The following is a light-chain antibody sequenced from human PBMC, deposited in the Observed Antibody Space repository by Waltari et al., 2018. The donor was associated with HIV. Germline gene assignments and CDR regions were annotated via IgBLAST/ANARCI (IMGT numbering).Light chain of an antibody. CDR2: DGG. CDR3: NSYTATTTRWL. J-gene: IGLJ3*02. Sequence: QSALTQPASVSGSPGQSIIISCTGTSSDVGGYNYVSWYQQHPGKAPKLIIFDGGNRPSGVSNRCAGSKSGNTAALTISGLQTEDEADYYCNSYTATTTRWLFGGGTRLTVL. V-gene: IGLV2-14*03. CDR1: SSDVGGYNY.